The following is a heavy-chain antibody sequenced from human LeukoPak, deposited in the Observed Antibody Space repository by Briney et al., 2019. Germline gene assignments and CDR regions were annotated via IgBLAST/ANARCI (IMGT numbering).Heavy chain of an antibody. CDR3: ARRSLKKTTFDY. J-gene: IGHJ4*02. CDR1: GYTFTSYD. V-gene: IGHV1-8*01. D-gene: IGHD1-1*01. Sequence: ASVKDSCKASGYTFTSYDINWVRQATGQGLEWMGWMNPNSGNTGYAQKFQGRVTMTRNTSISTAYMKLSSLRSEDTAVYYCARRSLKKTTFDYWGQGTLVTVSS. CDR2: MNPNSGNT.